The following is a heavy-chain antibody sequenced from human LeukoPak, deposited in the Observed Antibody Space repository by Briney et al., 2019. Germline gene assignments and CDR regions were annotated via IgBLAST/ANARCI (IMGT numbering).Heavy chain of an antibody. J-gene: IGHJ5*02. V-gene: IGHV4-34*01. Sequence: SDTLSLTCAVYGGSFSGYYWSWIRQPPGKGLEWIGEINHSGSTNYNPSLKSRVTISVDTSKNQFSLKLSFVTAADTAVYYCARDVNYYDSSGYPLPWGQGTLVTVSS. CDR1: GGSFSGYY. CDR2: INHSGST. D-gene: IGHD3-22*01. CDR3: ARDVNYYDSSGYPLP.